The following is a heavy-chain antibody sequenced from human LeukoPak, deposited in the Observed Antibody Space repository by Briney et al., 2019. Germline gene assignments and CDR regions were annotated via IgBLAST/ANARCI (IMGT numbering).Heavy chain of an antibody. CDR1: GVSISSYY. CDR2: IYYSGST. Sequence: SETLSLTCTVSGVSISSYYWSWIRQPPGKGLEWIGYIYYSGSTNYNPSLKSRVTISVDTSKNQFSLKLSSVTAADTAVYYCARDAIGSWSYYNSGMDVWGQGTTVTVSS. J-gene: IGHJ6*02. D-gene: IGHD3-10*01. V-gene: IGHV4-59*01. CDR3: ARDAIGSWSYYNSGMDV.